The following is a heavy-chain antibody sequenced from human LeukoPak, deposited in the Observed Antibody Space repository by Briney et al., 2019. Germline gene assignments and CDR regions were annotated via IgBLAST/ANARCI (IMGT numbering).Heavy chain of an antibody. CDR1: VITVSSNY. V-gene: IGHV3-53*01. J-gene: IGHJ3*02. CDR3: ARPFSGAYSRAFDI. CDR2: ISSGGDP. D-gene: IGHD1-26*01. Sequence: GGSLRLSCAASVITVSSNYMSWARQAPGKGLEWVSIISSGGDPYYADSVKGRFTFSRDNSKNTLYLQMNSLRVEDTAIYYCARPFSGAYSRAFDIWGQGTMVTVSS.